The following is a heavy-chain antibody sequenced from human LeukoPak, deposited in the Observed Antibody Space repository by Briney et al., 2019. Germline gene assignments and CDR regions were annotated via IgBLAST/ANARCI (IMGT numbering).Heavy chain of an antibody. CDR3: ARGSGGIYYGGIDY. D-gene: IGHD1-26*01. Sequence: SETLSLTCAVSGGSISSDGYSWSWIRQPPGKGLEWIGYIYHSGSTYFNPSLKSRATISVDRSKNQFSLNLSSATAADTAVYYCARGSGGIYYGGIDYWGQGTLVIVSS. CDR2: IYHSGST. J-gene: IGHJ4*02. V-gene: IGHV4-30-2*01. CDR1: GGSISSDGYS.